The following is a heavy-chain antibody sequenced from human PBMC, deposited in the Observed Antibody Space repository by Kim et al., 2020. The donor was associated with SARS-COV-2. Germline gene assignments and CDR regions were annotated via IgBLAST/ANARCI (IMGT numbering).Heavy chain of an antibody. Sequence: GGSLRLSCAASGFTFDDYAMHWVRQAPGKGLEWVSLISGDGGSTYYADSVKGRFTISRDNSKNSLYLQMNSLRTEDTALYYCAKDRAPWYSSSWSGMDVWGQGTTVTVSS. V-gene: IGHV3-43*02. CDR1: GFTFDDYA. CDR2: ISGDGGST. J-gene: IGHJ6*02. CDR3: AKDRAPWYSSSWSGMDV. D-gene: IGHD6-13*01.